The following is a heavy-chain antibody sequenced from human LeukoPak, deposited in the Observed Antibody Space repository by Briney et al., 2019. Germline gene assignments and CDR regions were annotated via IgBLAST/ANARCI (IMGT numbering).Heavy chain of an antibody. V-gene: IGHV3-30*02. Sequence: GGSLRLSCAASGFTFSSYGMHWVRQAPGKGLEWVAFIRYDGSNKYYADSVKGRFTISRDNSKNTLYLQMNSLRAEDTAAYYCAKDSTVATRSPLDYWGQGTLVTVSS. CDR2: IRYDGSNK. J-gene: IGHJ4*02. CDR1: GFTFSSYG. D-gene: IGHD4-17*01. CDR3: AKDSTVATRSPLDY.